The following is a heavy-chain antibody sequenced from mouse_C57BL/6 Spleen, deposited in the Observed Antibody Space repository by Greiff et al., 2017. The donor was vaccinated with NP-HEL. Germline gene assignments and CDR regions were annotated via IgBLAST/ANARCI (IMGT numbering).Heavy chain of an antibody. D-gene: IGHD1-1*01. Sequence: EVKLMESGPGLVKPSQSLSLTCSVTGYSITSGYYWNWIRQFPGNKLEWMGYISYDGSNNYNPSLKNRISITRDTSKNQFFLKLNSVTTEDTATYYCARDSYYYYGSSYYAMDYWGQGTSVTVSS. CDR3: ARDSYYYYGSSYYAMDY. CDR2: ISYDGSN. J-gene: IGHJ4*01. V-gene: IGHV3-6*01. CDR1: GYSITSGYY.